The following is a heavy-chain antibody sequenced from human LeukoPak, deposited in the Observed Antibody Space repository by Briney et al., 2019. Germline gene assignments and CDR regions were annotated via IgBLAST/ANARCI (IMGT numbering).Heavy chain of an antibody. CDR2: IIPIFGTA. CDR3: ARMGYSGSYFRPDDY. Sequence: SVKVSCKASGGTFSSYAISWVRQAPGQGLEWMGGIIPIFGTANYAQKFQGRVTITADESTSTAYMELSSLRSEDTAVYYCARMGYSGSYFRPDDYWGQGTLATVSS. CDR1: GGTFSSYA. J-gene: IGHJ4*02. V-gene: IGHV1-69*13. D-gene: IGHD1-26*01.